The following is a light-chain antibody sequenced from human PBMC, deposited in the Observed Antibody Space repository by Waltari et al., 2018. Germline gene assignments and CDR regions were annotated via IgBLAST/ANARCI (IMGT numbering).Light chain of an antibody. J-gene: IGKJ4*01. CDR1: QSVKDE. CDR2: AAS. CDR3: QRYNNWPPLT. Sequence: EIVMTQSPGTLSASPGERVTLSCRASQSVKDELAWYQQKPGQAPRLLIYAASTRAAEIPARFSGSGSGTDFTLTISSLQSEDFAVYYCQRYNNWPPLTFGGGTKVEIK. V-gene: IGKV3-15*01.